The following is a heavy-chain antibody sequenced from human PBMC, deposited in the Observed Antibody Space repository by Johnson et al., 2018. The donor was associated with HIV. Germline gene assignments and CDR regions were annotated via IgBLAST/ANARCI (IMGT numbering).Heavy chain of an antibody. CDR3: ARGGARSSGYYSAFDI. J-gene: IGHJ3*02. V-gene: IGHV3-30*02. Sequence: VQLVESGGGLVRPGGSLRLSCEASGFTFDDYGMSWVRQAPGKGLEWVAFIRYDGSNKYYADSVKGRFTISRDNSKNTLYLQMNSLRAEDTAVYYCARGGARSSGYYSAFDIWGQGTMVTVSS. CDR2: IRYDGSNK. D-gene: IGHD3-22*01. CDR1: GFTFDDYG.